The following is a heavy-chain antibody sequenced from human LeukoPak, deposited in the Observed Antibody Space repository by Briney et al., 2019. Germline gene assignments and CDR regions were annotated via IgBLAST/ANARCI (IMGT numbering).Heavy chain of an antibody. CDR1: GDSISSGGYY. CDR2: IYNSGSS. J-gene: IGHJ4*02. CDR3: ARGVYGSVKGGLDH. Sequence: PSETLSLTCTVSGDSISSGGYYWSWIRQHPGKGLEWIAYIYNSGSSYYNPSLKGRVTISVDTSKNQFSLKLSSVTAADTAVYYCARGVYGSVKGGLDHWGQGTLVTVSS. D-gene: IGHD3-10*01. V-gene: IGHV4-31*03.